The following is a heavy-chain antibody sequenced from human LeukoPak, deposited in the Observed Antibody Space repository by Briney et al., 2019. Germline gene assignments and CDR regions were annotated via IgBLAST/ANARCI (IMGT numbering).Heavy chain of an antibody. CDR1: GGTFSSYA. Sequence: ASVKVSCKASGGTFSSYAISWVRQALGQGLEWMGGIVPIFGTANYAQKFQGRVTITADESTSTAYMELSSLRSEDTAVYYCARERGVAAQSYYYYYMDVWGKGTTVTVSS. V-gene: IGHV1-69*13. J-gene: IGHJ6*03. CDR3: ARERGVAAQSYYYYYMDV. D-gene: IGHD6-6*01. CDR2: IVPIFGTA.